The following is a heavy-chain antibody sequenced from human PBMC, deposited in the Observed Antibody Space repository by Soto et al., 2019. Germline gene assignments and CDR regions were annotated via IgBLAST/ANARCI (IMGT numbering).Heavy chain of an antibody. J-gene: IGHJ4*02. CDR1: GVSVSSASYY. CDR2: IYYTGGT. D-gene: IGHD3-22*01. CDR3: AKEADISGYNPDY. Sequence: SETLSLTCTVSGVSVSSASYYWSWIRQPPGKGLEWLGYIYYTGGTKYNPSLKTRVTISVDTPRNHFSLSLTSVRAEDTAVYYCAKEADISGYNPDYWGQGTQVTVSS. V-gene: IGHV4-61*03.